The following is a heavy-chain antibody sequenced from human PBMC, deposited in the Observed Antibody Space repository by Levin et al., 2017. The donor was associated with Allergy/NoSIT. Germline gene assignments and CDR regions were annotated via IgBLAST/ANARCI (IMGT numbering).Heavy chain of an antibody. D-gene: IGHD2-15*01. CDR1: GFTFSSYA. J-gene: IGHJ6*02. Sequence: GGSLRLSCAASGFTFSSYAMSWVRQAPGKGLEWVSAISGSGGSTYYADSVKGRFTISRDNSKNTLYLQMNSLRAEDTAVYYCAKDLPVATLHYYYYGMDVWGQGTTVTVSS. CDR3: AKDLPVATLHYYYYGMDV. CDR2: ISGSGGST. V-gene: IGHV3-23*01.